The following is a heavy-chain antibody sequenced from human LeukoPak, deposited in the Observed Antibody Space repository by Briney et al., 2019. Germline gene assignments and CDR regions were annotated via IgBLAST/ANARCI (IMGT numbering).Heavy chain of an antibody. D-gene: IGHD6-13*01. CDR2: IYYSGGT. Sequence: SQTLSLTCTVSGDSISDGDYYWSWIRQPPGKGLEWLGYIYYSGGTYYNPSLKSRLTISVDTSRNQFSLKLSSVTAADTAVYYCARAWTSAGRFDFWGQGTLVPVSS. CDR3: ARAWTSAGRFDF. J-gene: IGHJ4*02. V-gene: IGHV4-30-4*01. CDR1: GDSISDGDYY.